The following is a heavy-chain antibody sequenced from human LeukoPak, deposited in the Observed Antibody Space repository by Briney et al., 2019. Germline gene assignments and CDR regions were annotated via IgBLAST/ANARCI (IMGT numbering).Heavy chain of an antibody. CDR3: ARDHPYYDILTGSFPNWFDP. CDR2: IIPILGIA. Sequence: SVKVSCKASGGTFSSYAISWVRQAPGQGLEWMGRIIPILGIANYAQKFQGRVTITADKSTSTAYMELSSLRSEDTAVYYCARDHPYYDILTGSFPNWFDPWGQGTLVTVSS. V-gene: IGHV1-69*04. CDR1: GGTFSSYA. J-gene: IGHJ5*02. D-gene: IGHD3-9*01.